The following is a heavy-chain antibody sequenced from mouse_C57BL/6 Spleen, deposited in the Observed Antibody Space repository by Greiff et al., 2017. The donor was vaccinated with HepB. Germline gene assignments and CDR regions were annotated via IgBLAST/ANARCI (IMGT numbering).Heavy chain of an antibody. CDR1: GFTFSSYA. D-gene: IGHD1-1*01. Sequence: EVKVVESGEGLVKPGGSLKLSCAASGFTFSSYAMSWVRQTPEKRLEWVAYISSGGDYIYYADTVKGRFTISRDNARNTLYLQMSSLKSEDTAMYYCTRGLRYYFDYWGQGTTLTVSS. J-gene: IGHJ2*01. CDR3: TRGLRYYFDY. V-gene: IGHV5-9-1*02. CDR2: ISSGGDYI.